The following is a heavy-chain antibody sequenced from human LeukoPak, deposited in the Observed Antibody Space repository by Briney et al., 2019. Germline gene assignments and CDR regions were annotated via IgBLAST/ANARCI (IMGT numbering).Heavy chain of an antibody. V-gene: IGHV3-21*01. CDR1: GFIFDDYD. D-gene: IGHD6-13*01. Sequence: GGSLRLSCAASGFIFDDYDMNWVRQAPGKGLEWVSSISSSSSYIYYADSVKGRFTISRDNAKNSLYLQMNSLRAEDTAVYYCARYNVAAAVSPWGQGTLVTVSS. J-gene: IGHJ5*02. CDR2: ISSSSSYI. CDR3: ARYNVAAAVSP.